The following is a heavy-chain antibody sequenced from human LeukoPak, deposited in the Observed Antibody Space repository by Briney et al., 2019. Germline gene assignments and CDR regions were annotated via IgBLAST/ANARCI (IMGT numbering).Heavy chain of an antibody. Sequence: PGGSLRLSCAASGFTFSRYWMSWVRQAPGKGLEWVANIKHDGSEKHYVDSLKGRFTISRDNAKNSLYLQMNTLRVEDTAIYYCVGVALYYYGSESYYFFDNGGKGPPVTASS. D-gene: IGHD3-10*01. CDR1: GFTFSRYW. V-gene: IGHV3-7*01. CDR2: IKHDGSEK. CDR3: VGVALYYYGSESYYFFDN. J-gene: IGHJ4*02.